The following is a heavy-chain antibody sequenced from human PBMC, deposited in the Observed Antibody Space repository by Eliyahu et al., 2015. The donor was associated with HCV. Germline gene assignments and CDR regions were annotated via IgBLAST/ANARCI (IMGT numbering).Heavy chain of an antibody. Sequence: EVQLVESXGGLVQPGGSLXLSXAASGFPFXGSAMHWVXQAPGKGLEYVSAISSTGDSTYHADSVKGRFTISRDNSKNTLYLQMGSLRAEDMAVYYCARAQYYYDSSGYFHDAFDIWGQGTMVTVSS. V-gene: IGHV3-64*07. D-gene: IGHD3-22*01. CDR1: GFPFXGSA. CDR3: ARAQYYYDSSGYFHDAFDI. CDR2: ISSTGDST. J-gene: IGHJ3*02.